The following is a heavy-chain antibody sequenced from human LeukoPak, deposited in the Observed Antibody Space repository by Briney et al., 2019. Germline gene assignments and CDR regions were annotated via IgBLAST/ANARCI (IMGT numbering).Heavy chain of an antibody. CDR3: ARDSSGWYSYYYYGMDV. CDR2: ISSSSSYI. J-gene: IGHJ6*02. D-gene: IGHD6-19*01. CDR1: GFTFDTYT. V-gene: IGHV3-21*01. Sequence: TGGSLRLSCAASGFTFDTYTMNWVRQAPGKGLEWVSSISSSSSYIYYADSVKGRFTISRDNAKNSLYLQMNSLRAEDTAVYYCARDSSGWYSYYYYGMDVWGQGTTVTVSS.